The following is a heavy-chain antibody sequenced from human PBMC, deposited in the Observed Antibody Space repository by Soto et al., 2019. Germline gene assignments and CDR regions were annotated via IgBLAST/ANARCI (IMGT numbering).Heavy chain of an antibody. D-gene: IGHD5-12*01. CDR2: ISGSGGST. CDR1: GFTFSSYA. CDR3: AKIQPWLQFSWVPPFDY. V-gene: IGHV3-23*01. Sequence: GGSLRLSCAASGFTFSSYAMSWVRQAPGKGLEWVSAISGSGGSTYYADSVKGRFTISRDNSKNTLYLQMNSLRAEDTAVYYCAKIQPWLQFSWVPPFDYWGQGTLVTVSS. J-gene: IGHJ4*02.